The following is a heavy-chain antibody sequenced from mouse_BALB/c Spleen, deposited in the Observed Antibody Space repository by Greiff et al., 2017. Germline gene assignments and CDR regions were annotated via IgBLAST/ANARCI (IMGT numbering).Heavy chain of an antibody. CDR1: GFNIKDTY. D-gene: IGHD2-10*01. CDR2: IDPANGNT. CDR3: APTMGWFAY. V-gene: IGHV14-3*02. J-gene: IGHJ3*01. Sequence: VQLKQSGAELVKPGASVKLSCTASGFNIKDTYMHWVKQRPEQGLEWIGRIDPANGNTKYDPKFQGKATITADTSSNTAYLQLSSLTSEDTAVYYCAPTMGWFAYWGQGTLGTVSA.